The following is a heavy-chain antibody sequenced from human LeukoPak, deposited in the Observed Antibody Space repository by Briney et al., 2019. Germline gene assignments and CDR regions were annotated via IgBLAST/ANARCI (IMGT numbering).Heavy chain of an antibody. D-gene: IGHD2/OR15-2a*01. Sequence: SETLSLTCTVSGGSISSYYWSWIRQPAGKGLEWIGRIYTSGSTNYNPSLKSRVTMSVDTSRNQFSLKLSSVTAADTAVYYCAGHHPRNTVDFWGQGTLVTVSS. CDR2: IYTSGST. V-gene: IGHV4-4*07. CDR3: AGHHPRNTVDF. J-gene: IGHJ4*02. CDR1: GGSISSYY.